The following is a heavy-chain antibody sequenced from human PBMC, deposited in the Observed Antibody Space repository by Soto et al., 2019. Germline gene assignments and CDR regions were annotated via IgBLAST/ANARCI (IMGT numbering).Heavy chain of an antibody. Sequence: GGSLRLSCAASGFTFSSLEMNWVRQAPGKGLEWVSYISDSGSTIYYADSVKGRFTISRDNAKNSLYLQMNSLRAEDTAVYYCTRESIAALDAFDIWGQGTMVTVSS. CDR3: TRESIAALDAFDI. V-gene: IGHV3-48*03. CDR2: ISDSGSTI. CDR1: GFTFSSLE. J-gene: IGHJ3*02. D-gene: IGHD6-6*01.